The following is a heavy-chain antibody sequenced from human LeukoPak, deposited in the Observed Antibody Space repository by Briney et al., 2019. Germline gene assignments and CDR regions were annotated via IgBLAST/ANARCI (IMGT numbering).Heavy chain of an antibody. V-gene: IGHV3-66*01. CDR2: IYSGGTT. Sequence: PGGSLRLSCAASGFTVSSNHMSWVRQAPGEGLEWVSVIYSGGTTSYADSVKGRFTISRDNSRSTLYLQMNSLRAEDTAVYYCARINGRRGVLDYWGQGTLVTVSS. CDR3: ARINGRRGVLDY. J-gene: IGHJ4*02. CDR1: GFTVSSNH. D-gene: IGHD1-26*01.